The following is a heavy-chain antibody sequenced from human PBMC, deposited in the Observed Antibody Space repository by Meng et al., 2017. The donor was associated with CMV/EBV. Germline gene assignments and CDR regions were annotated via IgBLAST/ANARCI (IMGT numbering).Heavy chain of an antibody. Sequence: GGSLRLSCAASGFTFSNAWMSWVRQAPGKGLEWVGRIKSKTDGGTTDYAAPVKDRFTISRDDSKNTLYLQMNSLKTEDTAVYYCTTEPWNYVYYYYGMDVWGQGTTVTVSS. CDR1: GFTFSNAW. J-gene: IGHJ6*02. V-gene: IGHV3-15*01. CDR2: IKSKTDGGTT. CDR3: TTEPWNYVYYYYGMDV. D-gene: IGHD1-7*01.